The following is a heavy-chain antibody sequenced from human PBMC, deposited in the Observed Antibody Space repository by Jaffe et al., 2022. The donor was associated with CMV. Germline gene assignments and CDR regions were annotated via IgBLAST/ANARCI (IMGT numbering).Heavy chain of an antibody. CDR3: ARDQMVAATGYYYMDV. Sequence: QVQLVQSGAEVKKPGASVKVSCKASGYTFTSYAMHWVRQAPGQRLEWMGWINAGNGNTKYSQKFQGRVTITRDTSASTAYMELSSLRSEDTAVYYCARDQMVAATGYYYMDVWGKGTTVTVSS. J-gene: IGHJ6*03. D-gene: IGHD2-15*01. CDR2: INAGNGNT. CDR1: GYTFTSYA. V-gene: IGHV1-3*01.